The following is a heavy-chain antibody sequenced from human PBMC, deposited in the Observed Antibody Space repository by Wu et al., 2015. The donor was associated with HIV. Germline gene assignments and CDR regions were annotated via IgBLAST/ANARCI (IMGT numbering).Heavy chain of an antibody. D-gene: IGHD2-21*01. J-gene: IGHJ6*03. V-gene: IGHV1-46*03. Sequence: QVRLVQSGAEVKKPGASVNISCKASGYAFSSYYIYWVRQAPGQGLEWMGIINPSSAYATYAQKFQGRITMTRDTSTSTVYMELISLSSEDTAVYYCTTGGESDIPPTYYMDVWGKGTTVTVSS. CDR1: GYAFSSYY. CDR3: TTGGESDIPPTYYMDV. CDR2: INPSSAYA.